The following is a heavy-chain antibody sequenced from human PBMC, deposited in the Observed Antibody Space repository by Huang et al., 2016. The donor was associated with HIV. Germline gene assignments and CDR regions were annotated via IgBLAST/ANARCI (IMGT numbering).Heavy chain of an antibody. Sequence: QVRLEQWGPNLLKPSDTLSLKCAVYGGSFSDYFWTWIRQSPVKGLEGIGEGNHRGSATPNPSLRSRVSMSVDSSKNQFYLNLTSVTAADTAVYFCARPKMTATPSDSSWSYFDFWGRGTPVTVSS. V-gene: IGHV4-34*01. CDR2: GNHRGSA. CDR3: ARPKMTATPSDSSWSYFDF. CDR1: GGSFSDYF. J-gene: IGHJ4*02. D-gene: IGHD3-10*01.